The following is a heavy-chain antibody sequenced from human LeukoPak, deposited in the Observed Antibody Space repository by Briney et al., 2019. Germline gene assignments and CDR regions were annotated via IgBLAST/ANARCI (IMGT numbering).Heavy chain of an antibody. CDR1: GYTFTSYG. CDR3: ARVRTTVVTPGYYYYMDV. Sequence: GASVKVSCKASGYTFTSYGISWVRQAPGQGLEWMGEIIPIFGTANYAQKFQGRVTITADESTSTAYMELSSLRSEDTAVYYCARVRTTVVTPGYYYYMDVWGKGTTVTVSS. J-gene: IGHJ6*03. V-gene: IGHV1-69*13. CDR2: IIPIFGTA. D-gene: IGHD4-23*01.